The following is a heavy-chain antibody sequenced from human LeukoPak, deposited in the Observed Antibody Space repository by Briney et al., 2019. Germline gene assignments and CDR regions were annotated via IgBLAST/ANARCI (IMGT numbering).Heavy chain of an antibody. CDR3: ARVELAPYYYYMDV. J-gene: IGHJ6*03. V-gene: IGHV3-48*03. CDR2: ISSSGSTI. D-gene: IGHD1-7*01. Sequence: GGSLRLSCAASGFTFSSYEMNWVRQAPGKGLEWVSYISSSGSTIYYADSVKGRFTISRDNAKNSLYLQMNSLRAEDTAVYYCARVELAPYYYYMDVWGKGTTVTVSS. CDR1: GFTFSSYE.